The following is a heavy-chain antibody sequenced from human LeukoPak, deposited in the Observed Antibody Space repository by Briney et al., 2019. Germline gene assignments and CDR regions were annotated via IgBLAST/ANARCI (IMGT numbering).Heavy chain of an antibody. CDR2: IYYSGST. V-gene: IGHV4-59*01. D-gene: IGHD1-26*01. CDR3: ARVLPTRVGRGAFNY. Sequence: SETLSLTCTVSGGSISTYYWSWIRQPPGKGLEWIGYIYYSGSTNYNPSLKSRVTISVDTSKNQFSLKLSSVTAADTAVYYCARVLPTRVGRGAFNYWGQGTLVTVSS. CDR1: GGSISTYY. J-gene: IGHJ4*02.